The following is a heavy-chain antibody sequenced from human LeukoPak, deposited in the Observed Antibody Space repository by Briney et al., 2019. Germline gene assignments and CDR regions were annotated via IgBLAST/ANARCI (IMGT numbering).Heavy chain of an antibody. CDR1: GYTFTSYY. Sequence: GASVKVSCKASGYTFTSYYMHWVRQAPGQGLEWMGIINPSGGSTSYAQKFQGRVTMTRDTSTSTVYMELSSLRSEDTAVYYCAREVGYYDSSGYPRSYFDYWGQGTLVTVSS. CDR3: AREVGYYDSSGYPRSYFDY. CDR2: INPSGGST. J-gene: IGHJ4*02. V-gene: IGHV1-46*01. D-gene: IGHD3-22*01.